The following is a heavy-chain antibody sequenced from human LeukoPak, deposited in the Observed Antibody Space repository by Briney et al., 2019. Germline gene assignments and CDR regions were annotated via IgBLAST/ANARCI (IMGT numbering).Heavy chain of an antibody. CDR1: GFTFSGSA. CDR2: IRSKANSYAT. V-gene: IGHV3-73*01. CDR3: YGDARDAFDI. J-gene: IGHJ3*02. Sequence: GGSLRLSCAASGFTFSGSAMHWVRQASGKGLEWVGRIRSKANSYATAYAASVKGRFTISRDDSKNTAYLQMNSLKTEDTAVYYCYGDARDAFDIWGQGTMVTVSS. D-gene: IGHD4-17*01.